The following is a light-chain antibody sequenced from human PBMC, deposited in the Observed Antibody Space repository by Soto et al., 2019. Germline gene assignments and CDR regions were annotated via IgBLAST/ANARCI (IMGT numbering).Light chain of an antibody. V-gene: IGKV1-39*01. Sequence: DIQLTQSPSFLSASVGDRVTITCGASQNIRNYLNWYQQKPGKAPKLLIYAASSLQSGVPSRFSGSGSGTDFTLTISSLQPEDFATYYCQQSYSTPRTFGQGTKVDIK. CDR2: AAS. J-gene: IGKJ1*01. CDR1: QNIRNY. CDR3: QQSYSTPRT.